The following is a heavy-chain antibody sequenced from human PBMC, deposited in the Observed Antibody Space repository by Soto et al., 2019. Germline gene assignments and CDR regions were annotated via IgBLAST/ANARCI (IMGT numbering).Heavy chain of an antibody. J-gene: IGHJ4*02. V-gene: IGHV4-39*01. CDR1: GGSISSSSYY. D-gene: IGHD4-17*01. CDR2: IYYSGST. CDR3: ARHDYGDYVRYFDY. Sequence: SETLSLTCTVSGGSISSSSYYWGWIRQPPGKGLEWIGSIYYSGSTYYNPSPKSRVTISVETSKNQFSLKLSSVTAADTAVYYCARHDYGDYVRYFDYWGQGTLVTVSS.